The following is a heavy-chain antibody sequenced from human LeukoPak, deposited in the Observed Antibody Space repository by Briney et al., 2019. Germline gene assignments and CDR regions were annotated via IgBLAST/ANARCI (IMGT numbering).Heavy chain of an antibody. CDR2: ISYDGSNK. CDR1: GFTFSSYA. D-gene: IGHD2-15*01. J-gene: IGHJ4*02. Sequence: GGSLRLSCAASGFTFSSYAMSWVRQAPGKGLEWVAVISYDGSNKYYADSVKGRFTISRDNSKNTLYLQMNSLTAEDTAVYYCAKQEGWHLHEYHFDYWGRGTVVTVSS. V-gene: IGHV3-30*18. CDR3: AKQEGWHLHEYHFDY.